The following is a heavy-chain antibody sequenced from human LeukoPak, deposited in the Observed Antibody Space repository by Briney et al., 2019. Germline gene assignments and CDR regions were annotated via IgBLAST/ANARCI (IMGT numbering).Heavy chain of an antibody. V-gene: IGHV1-18*04. CDR3: ARGGTNYYYYGMDV. CDR1: GYTFTGYY. Sequence: ASVKVSCKASGYTFTGYYMHWVRQAPGQGLEWMGWINPNNGNTKYAQKLQGRVTMTTDTSTSTAYMELRSLRSDDTAVYYCARGGTNYYYYGMDVWGQGTTVTVSS. CDR2: INPNNGNT. D-gene: IGHD2-15*01. J-gene: IGHJ6*02.